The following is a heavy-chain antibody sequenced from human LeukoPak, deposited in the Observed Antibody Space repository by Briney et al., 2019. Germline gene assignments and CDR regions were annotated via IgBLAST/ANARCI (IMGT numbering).Heavy chain of an antibody. Sequence: SETLSLTCSVSGVSITSNHWSWIRQPPGMGLEWLGYTHHSGATSYNPSLKSRSTMSLDTSNNQFSLRLSSVTAADTAVYYCARSSGHSYGDFDYWGQGNLVTVSS. D-gene: IGHD5-18*01. CDR1: GVSITSNH. CDR3: ARSSGHSYGDFDY. V-gene: IGHV4-59*01. CDR2: THHSGAT. J-gene: IGHJ4*02.